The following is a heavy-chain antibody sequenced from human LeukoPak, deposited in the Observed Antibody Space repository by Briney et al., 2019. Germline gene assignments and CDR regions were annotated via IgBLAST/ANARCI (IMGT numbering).Heavy chain of an antibody. CDR3: AKDPSVLRFLEWLGDY. CDR2: ISGSGGST. Sequence: PGGSLRLSCAASGFTFSSYAMSWVRQAPGKGLEWVSAISGSGGSTYYADSVKVRFTISRDNSKNTLYLQMNSLRAEDTAVYYCAKDPSVLRFLEWLGDYWGQGTLVTVSS. V-gene: IGHV3-23*01. J-gene: IGHJ4*02. CDR1: GFTFSSYA. D-gene: IGHD3-3*01.